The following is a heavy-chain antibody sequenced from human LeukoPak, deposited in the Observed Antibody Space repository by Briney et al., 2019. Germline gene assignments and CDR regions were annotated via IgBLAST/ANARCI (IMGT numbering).Heavy chain of an antibody. V-gene: IGHV4-34*01. CDR1: GGSSSGYY. CDR2: INHSGST. J-gene: IGHJ6*02. CDR3: ARGGVYYYYGMDV. D-gene: IGHD2-8*01. Sequence: PSETLSLTCAVYGGSSSGYYWSWIRQPPGKGLEWIGEINHSGSTNYNPSLKSRVTISVDTSKNQFSLKLSSVTAADTAVYYCARGGVYYYYGMDVWGQGTTVTVSS.